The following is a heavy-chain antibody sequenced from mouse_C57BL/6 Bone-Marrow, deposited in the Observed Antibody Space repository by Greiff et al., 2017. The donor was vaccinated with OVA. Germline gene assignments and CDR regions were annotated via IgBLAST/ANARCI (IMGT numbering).Heavy chain of an antibody. D-gene: IGHD1-1*01. V-gene: IGHV1-64*01. CDR2: IHPNSGST. J-gene: IGHJ2*01. CDR1: GYTFTSYW. Sequence: QVQLQQPGAELVKPGASVKLSCKASGYTFTSYWMHWVKQRPGQGLEWIGMIHPNSGSTNYNEKFKSKATLTVDKSSSTAYMQLSSLTSEDSAVYYCARSPPYYYGSSYYFAYWGQGTTLTVSS. CDR3: ARSPPYYYGSSYYFAY.